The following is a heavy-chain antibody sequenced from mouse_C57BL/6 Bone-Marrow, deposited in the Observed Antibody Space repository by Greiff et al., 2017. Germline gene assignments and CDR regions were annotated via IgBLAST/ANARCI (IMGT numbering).Heavy chain of an antibody. CDR3: ARFLRPRYAMDY. D-gene: IGHD1-1*01. CDR1: GYTFTSYW. J-gene: IGHJ4*01. V-gene: IGHV1-55*01. Sequence: QVQLKQPGAELVKPGASVKMSCKASGYTFTSYWITWVKQRPGQGLEWIGDIYPGSGSTTYNEKFKSKATLPVDTSSSTAYMQLSSLTSEDSAVYYCARFLRPRYAMDYWGQGTSVTVSA. CDR2: IYPGSGST.